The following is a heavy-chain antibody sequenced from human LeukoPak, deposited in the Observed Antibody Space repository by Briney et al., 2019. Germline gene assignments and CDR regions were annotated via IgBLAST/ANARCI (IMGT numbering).Heavy chain of an antibody. J-gene: IGHJ5*02. CDR2: IYYSGST. CDR1: GGSISSSSYY. CDR3: ARTPQEYCSSTSCYKGGWFDP. V-gene: IGHV4-39*01. D-gene: IGHD2-2*02. Sequence: SETLSLTCTVSGGSISSSSYYWGWIRQPPGKGLEWIGSIYYSGSTYYNPSLKSRVTISVDTSKNQFSLKLSSVTAADTAVYYCARTPQEYCSSTSCYKGGWFDPXXXXXLVTVSS.